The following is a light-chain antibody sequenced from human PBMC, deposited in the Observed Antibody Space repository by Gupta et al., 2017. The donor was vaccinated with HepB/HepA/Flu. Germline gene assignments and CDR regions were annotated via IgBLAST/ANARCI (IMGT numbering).Light chain of an antibody. CDR3: AEWDNSLSGYV. J-gene: IGLJ1*01. CDR1: SSNVGRDN. Sequence: QSVLTQPPSASGTPGQRVTIPCSGSSSNVGRDNVYWYQQLPGTATKLLSENEDQRPSGVPDRFACYKAGTYASPAISGLRSEEEADYYCAEWDNSLSGYVFGTGTWVTVL. CDR2: NED. V-gene: IGLV1-47*02.